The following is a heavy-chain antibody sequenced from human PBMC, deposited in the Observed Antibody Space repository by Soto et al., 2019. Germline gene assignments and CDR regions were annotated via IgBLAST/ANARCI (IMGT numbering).Heavy chain of an antibody. J-gene: IGHJ6*02. CDR1: GDSFNTYW. V-gene: IGHV5-51*01. Sequence: GEALKISCKGCGDSFNTYWIAWVREMRGEGLEWMGITHPGDSETRYSPSFEGQVTISADKSISTAYLQWSSLKASDPAMYYCARQGKDGHNQGYGMDVWGQGTTVTVSS. CDR3: ARQGKDGHNQGYGMDV. CDR2: THPGDSET.